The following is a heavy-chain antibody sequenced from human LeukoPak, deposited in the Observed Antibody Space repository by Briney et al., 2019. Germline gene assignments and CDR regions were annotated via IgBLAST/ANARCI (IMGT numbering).Heavy chain of an antibody. J-gene: IGHJ3*02. D-gene: IGHD4-11*01. CDR2: IYYSGST. V-gene: IGHV4-59*01. Sequence: PSETLSLTCTVSGGSISSYYWSWIRQPPGKGLEWIGYIYYSGSTNYNPSLKSRVTISVDTSKNQFSLKLSSVTAADTAVYYCARVQLTHDAFDMWGQGTMVTVSS. CDR3: ARVQLTHDAFDM. CDR1: GGSISSYY.